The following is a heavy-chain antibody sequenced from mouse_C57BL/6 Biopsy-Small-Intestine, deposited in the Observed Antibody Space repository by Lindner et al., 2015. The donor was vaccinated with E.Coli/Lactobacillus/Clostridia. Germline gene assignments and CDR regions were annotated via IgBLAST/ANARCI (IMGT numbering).Heavy chain of an antibody. CDR3: AAHGRKWSFDY. D-gene: IGHD1-3*01. J-gene: IGHJ4*01. Sequence: SVKVSCKPSDSTFTPNFLHWLRLAPGQRPERMGWVSPLTGTTNYAAAFRARATLTWETSSNTAYMELTTLTSDDTAIYYCAAHGRKWSFDYWGPGTLVTVSS. V-gene: IGHV1S61*01. CDR2: VSPLTGTT. CDR1: DSTFTPNF.